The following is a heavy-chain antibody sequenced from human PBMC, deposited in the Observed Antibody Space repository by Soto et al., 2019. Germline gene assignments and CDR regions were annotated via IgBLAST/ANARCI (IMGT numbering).Heavy chain of an antibody. V-gene: IGHV1-69*13. CDR3: ARAPGHADSSQAGYFDY. D-gene: IGHD3-22*01. J-gene: IGHJ4*02. CDR1: GGTFSSYA. Sequence: GASVKVSCKASGGTFSSYAISWVRQAPGQGLEWMGGIIPIFGTANYAQKFQGRVTITADESTSTAYMELSSLRSEDTAVYYCARAPGHADSSQAGYFDYWGQGTLVTVSS. CDR2: IIPIFGTA.